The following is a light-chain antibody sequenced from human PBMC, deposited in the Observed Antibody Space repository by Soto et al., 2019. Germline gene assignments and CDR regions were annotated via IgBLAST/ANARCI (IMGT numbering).Light chain of an antibody. Sequence: EIVLTQSQATMSLSPGERATLSCRASQSVSSYLAWYKQKPGQAPRLLIYDASTRATGIPARFSGSESGTYFTLTITSLEPEDFAVYYCQRRSNWPPTFRQGTKVE. V-gene: IGKV3-11*01. CDR1: QSVSSY. J-gene: IGKJ1*01. CDR3: QRRSNWPPT. CDR2: DAS.